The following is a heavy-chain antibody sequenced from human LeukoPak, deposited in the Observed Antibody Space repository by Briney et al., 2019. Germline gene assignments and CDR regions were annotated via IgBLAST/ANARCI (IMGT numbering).Heavy chain of an antibody. CDR3: ARDWRGVAKYFDY. J-gene: IGHJ4*02. CDR1: GFTFSSYW. Sequence: GGSLRLSCAASGFTFSSYWMSWVRQAPGKGLEWVANIKQDGSEKYYVDSVKGRFTISRDNGKNSLYLQMNSLRAEDTAVYYCARDWRGVAKYFDYWGQGTLVTVSS. V-gene: IGHV3-7*01. CDR2: IKQDGSEK. D-gene: IGHD3-3*01.